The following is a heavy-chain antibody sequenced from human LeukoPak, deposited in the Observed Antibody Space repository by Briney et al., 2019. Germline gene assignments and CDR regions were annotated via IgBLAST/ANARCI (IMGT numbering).Heavy chain of an antibody. CDR2: MNPNSGDT. CDR3: ARGLGDYYDTSGYYYAVPAH. J-gene: IGHJ4*02. CDR1: GYTFTSYD. D-gene: IGHD3-22*01. Sequence: VASVKVSCKASGYTFTSYDINWVRQATGQGLEWMGWMNPNSGDTAYAQKFQGRVAMTRDTSISTAYMELSSLRSEDTAVYFCARGLGDYYDTSGYYYAVPAHWGQGTLVTVSS. V-gene: IGHV1-8*01.